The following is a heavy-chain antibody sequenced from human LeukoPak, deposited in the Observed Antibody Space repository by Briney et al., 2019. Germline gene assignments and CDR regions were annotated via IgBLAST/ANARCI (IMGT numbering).Heavy chain of an antibody. Sequence: GGSLRLSCEASGFTFDNYAMHWVRQAPGKRLEWVAVVSYDGNREYYPDSVKGRFTISRDNSKNTLYLQMSGLKTEDTAVYYCAREGSIVARTDYWGQGALVIVSS. D-gene: IGHD2-15*01. V-gene: IGHV3-30-3*01. CDR1: GFTFDNYA. J-gene: IGHJ4*02. CDR2: VSYDGNRE. CDR3: AREGSIVARTDY.